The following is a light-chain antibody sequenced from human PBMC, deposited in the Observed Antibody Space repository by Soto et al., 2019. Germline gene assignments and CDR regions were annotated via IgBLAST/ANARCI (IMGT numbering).Light chain of an antibody. J-gene: IGKJ4*01. Sequence: ELVLTQSPATLSVSPGERATLSCRASQGVGSTLAWYQQAPGQAPRLLIYDASTRATGIPARFSGDGSGTEFTLTICSLQSDDIAVYYCQHYKTWPLSFGGGTRVEI. CDR1: QGVGST. V-gene: IGKV3-15*01. CDR3: QHYKTWPLS. CDR2: DAS.